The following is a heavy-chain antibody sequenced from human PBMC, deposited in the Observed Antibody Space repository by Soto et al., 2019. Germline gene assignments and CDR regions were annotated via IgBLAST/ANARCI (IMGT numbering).Heavy chain of an antibody. J-gene: IGHJ4*02. Sequence: EVQLVESGGGLVQPGRSLRLSCAASGFTFDDYAMHWVRQAPGKGLEWVSGISWNSGSIGYADSVKGRFTISGDNAKNSLYLQMNSLRAEDTALYYCAKGAKRFGETGNDYWGQGTLVTVSS. CDR2: ISWNSGSI. D-gene: IGHD3-10*01. V-gene: IGHV3-9*01. CDR3: AKGAKRFGETGNDY. CDR1: GFTFDDYA.